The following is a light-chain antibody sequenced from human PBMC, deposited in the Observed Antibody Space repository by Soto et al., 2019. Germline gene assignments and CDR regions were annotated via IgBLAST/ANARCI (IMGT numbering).Light chain of an antibody. V-gene: IGLV2-23*01. CDR3: CSYAGGSTWV. J-gene: IGLJ2*01. Sequence: QSALTQPASVSGSPGQSITISCTGTSSDIGNYNLVSRYQQHPDKAPKLMIYEGSKRPSGVSNRFSGSKSGNTASLTLSGLQAEDEADYYCCSYAGGSTWVFGGGTKLTVL. CDR1: SSDIGNYNL. CDR2: EGS.